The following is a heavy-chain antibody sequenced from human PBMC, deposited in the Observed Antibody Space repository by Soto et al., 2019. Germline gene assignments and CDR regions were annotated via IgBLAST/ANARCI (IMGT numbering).Heavy chain of an antibody. V-gene: IGHV4-39*01. D-gene: IGHD6-13*01. Sequence: QLQLQESGPGLVKPSETLSLTCTVSGGSISSSSYYWGWIRQPPGKGLEWIGSIYYSGSTYYNPSLKSRVTLSVDTSKNQFSLKLSSVTAADTAVYYCARQREYSSSWSPNYFDYWGQGTLVTVSS. CDR2: IYYSGST. CDR1: GGSISSSSYY. CDR3: ARQREYSSSWSPNYFDY. J-gene: IGHJ4*02.